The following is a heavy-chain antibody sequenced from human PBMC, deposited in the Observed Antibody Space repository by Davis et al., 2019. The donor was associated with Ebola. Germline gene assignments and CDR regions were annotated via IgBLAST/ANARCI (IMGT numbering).Heavy chain of an antibody. CDR2: VSGTGGTT. D-gene: IGHD2-21*02. CDR1: GVSFLSYA. J-gene: IGHJ4*02. Sequence: GESLKISCAASGVSFLSYAMSWVRQAPGKGLEWVSSVSGTGGTTYYTDSVKGRFTISRDNSKNTLYLQLDSLRVEDTAVYYCANDLEGDPSFRVDWGQGTLLTVSS. CDR3: ANDLEGDPSFRVD. V-gene: IGHV3-23*01.